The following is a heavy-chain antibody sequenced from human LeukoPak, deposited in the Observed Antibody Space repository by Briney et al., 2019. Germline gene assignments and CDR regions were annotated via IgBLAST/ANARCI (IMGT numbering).Heavy chain of an antibody. J-gene: IGHJ4*02. Sequence: PSETLSLTCSVSGGSISSSSYYWGWIRQPPGKGLEWIGSIYYSGSTYYNPSLKSRVTISVDSSKNKFSLNLSSVTAADTAVYYCARLVLVSWKYGSDYFDYWGQGTLVTVSS. CDR1: GGSISSSSYY. D-gene: IGHD3-10*01. CDR2: IYYSGST. V-gene: IGHV4-39*01. CDR3: ARLVLVSWKYGSDYFDY.